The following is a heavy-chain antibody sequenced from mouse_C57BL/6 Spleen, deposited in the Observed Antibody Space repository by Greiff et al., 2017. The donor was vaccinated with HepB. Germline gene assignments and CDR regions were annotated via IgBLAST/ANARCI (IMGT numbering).Heavy chain of an antibody. J-gene: IGHJ3*01. V-gene: IGHV1-81*01. CDR3: ARSDWDRAWFAY. D-gene: IGHD4-1*01. Sequence: QVQLKQSGAELARPGASVKLSCKASGYTFTSYGISWVKQRTGQGLEWIGEIYPRSGNTYYNEKFKGKATLTADKSSSTAYMELRSLTSEDSAVYFCARSDWDRAWFAYWGQGTLVTVSA. CDR1: GYTFTSYG. CDR2: IYPRSGNT.